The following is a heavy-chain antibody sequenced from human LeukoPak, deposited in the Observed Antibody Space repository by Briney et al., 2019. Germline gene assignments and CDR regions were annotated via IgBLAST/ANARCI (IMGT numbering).Heavy chain of an antibody. CDR2: ISSSSSTI. Sequence: GGSLRLSCAASGFTFSSYSMNWVRQAPGKGLEWVSYISSSSSTIYYADSVKGRFTISRDNAKNSLYLQMNSLRAEDTAVYYCARGMSSGRYAVDIWGQGTMVTVSS. V-gene: IGHV3-48*01. CDR1: GFTFSSYS. D-gene: IGHD6-19*01. J-gene: IGHJ3*02. CDR3: ARGMSSGRYAVDI.